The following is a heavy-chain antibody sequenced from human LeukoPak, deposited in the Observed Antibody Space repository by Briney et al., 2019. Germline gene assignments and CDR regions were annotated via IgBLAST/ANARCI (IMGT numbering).Heavy chain of an antibody. CDR3: ARTRSGGPYYYYYMDV. Sequence: ASVKVSCKASGYTFTSYGISWVRQAPGQGLEWMGWISAYNGNTNYAQKLQGRVTMTTDTSTSTAYMELRSLRSDDTAVYYCARTRSGGPYYYYYMDVWGKRTTVTVSS. D-gene: IGHD2-15*01. CDR2: ISAYNGNT. J-gene: IGHJ6*03. CDR1: GYTFTSYG. V-gene: IGHV1-18*01.